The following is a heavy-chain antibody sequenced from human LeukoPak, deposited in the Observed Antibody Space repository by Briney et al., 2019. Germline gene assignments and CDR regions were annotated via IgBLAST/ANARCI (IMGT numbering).Heavy chain of an antibody. V-gene: IGHV3-23*01. J-gene: IGHJ4*02. D-gene: IGHD5-12*01. CDR3: AKNPGGYDYRFDY. CDR2: ISGSGSGGST. Sequence: PGGSLRLSCAASGFTLSNSAMSWVRQAPGKGLEWVSNISGSGSGGSTYYADSVKGRFTISRDNSKNTLYLQMNSLRAEDAAVYYCAKNPGGYDYRFDYWGQGTLVTVSS. CDR1: GFTLSNSA.